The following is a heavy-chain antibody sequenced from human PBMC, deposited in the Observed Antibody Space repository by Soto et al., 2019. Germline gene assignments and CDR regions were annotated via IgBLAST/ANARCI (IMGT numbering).Heavy chain of an antibody. CDR3: ARDWVGYCISTSCYNYYYYYGMDV. V-gene: IGHV4-61*01. CDR2: IYYSGST. D-gene: IGHD2-2*02. Sequence: SETLSLTCTVSGGSVSSVSYYWSWIRQPPGKGLEWIGYIYYSGSTNYNPSLKSRVTISVDTSKNQFSLKLSSVTAADTAVYYCARDWVGYCISTSCYNYYYYYGMDVWGQGTTVTVSS. CDR1: GGSVSSVSYY. J-gene: IGHJ6*02.